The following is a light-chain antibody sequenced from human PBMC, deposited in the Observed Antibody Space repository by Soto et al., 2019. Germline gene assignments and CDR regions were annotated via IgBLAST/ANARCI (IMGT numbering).Light chain of an antibody. CDR3: QQYGDSTGWT. CDR2: GAS. CDR1: QSVSSIY. Sequence: EIVLTQSPGTLSLSPGERATLSCRASQSVSSIYLGWYQQKPGQAPSLLIYGASSRATGIPDRFSGSGSGTDFTLTISRLEPEDFAVYYCQQYGDSTGWTFGQGTKVDIK. J-gene: IGKJ1*01. V-gene: IGKV3-20*01.